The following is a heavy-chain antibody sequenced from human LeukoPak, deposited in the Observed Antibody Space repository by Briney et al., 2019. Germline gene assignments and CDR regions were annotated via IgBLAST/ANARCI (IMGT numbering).Heavy chain of an antibody. J-gene: IGHJ3*02. D-gene: IGHD4-17*01. CDR2: ISYDGSNK. Sequence: PGGSLRLSCAASGFTFSSYGMHWVRQAPGKGLEWVAVISYDGSNKYYADSVKGRFTISRDNSKNTLYLQMNSLRAEDTAVYYCAKDKYGDYDFGDAFDIWGQGTMVTVSS. V-gene: IGHV3-30*18. CDR1: GFTFSSYG. CDR3: AKDKYGDYDFGDAFDI.